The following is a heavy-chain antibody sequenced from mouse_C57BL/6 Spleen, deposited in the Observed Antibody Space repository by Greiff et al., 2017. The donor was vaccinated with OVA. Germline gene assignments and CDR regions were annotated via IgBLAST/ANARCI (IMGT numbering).Heavy chain of an antibody. J-gene: IGHJ1*03. D-gene: IGHD1-1*01. CDR1: GFTFSDYG. CDR3: ARQGYYGSSPYWYFDV. V-gene: IGHV5-17*01. Sequence: EVMLVESGGGLVKPGGSLKLSCAASGFTFSDYGMHWVRQAPEKGLEWVAYISSGSSTIYYADTVKGRFTISRDNAKNTLFLQMTSLRSEDTAMYYCARQGYYGSSPYWYFDVWGTGTTVTVSS. CDR2: ISSGSSTI.